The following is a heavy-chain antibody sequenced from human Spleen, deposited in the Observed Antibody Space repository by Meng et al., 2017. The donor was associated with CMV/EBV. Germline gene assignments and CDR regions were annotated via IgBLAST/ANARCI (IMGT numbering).Heavy chain of an antibody. CDR3: ARDLTQTDYYGMDV. CDR1: GGSISSSSYY. CDR2: IYYSGST. V-gene: IGHV4-39*07. Sequence: SGGSISSSSYYWGWIRQPPGKGLEWIGSIYYSGSTYYNPSLKSRVTISVDTSKNQFSLKLSSVTAADTAVYYCARDLTQTDYYGMDVWGQGTTVTVSS. J-gene: IGHJ6*02.